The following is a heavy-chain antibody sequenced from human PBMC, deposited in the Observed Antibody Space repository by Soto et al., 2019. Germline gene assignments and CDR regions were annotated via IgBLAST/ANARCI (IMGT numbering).Heavy chain of an antibody. D-gene: IGHD2-15*01. CDR3: ARHGNDGSSKVYYYYYMDV. CDR2: IYYSGST. CDR1: GGSISSSSYY. Sequence: SETLSLTCTVSGGSISSSSYYWGWIRQPPGKGLEWIGSIYYSGSTYYNPSLKSRVTISVDTSKNQFSLKLSSVTAADTAVYYCARHGNDGSSKVYYYYYMDVWGKGTTVTVSS. J-gene: IGHJ6*03. V-gene: IGHV4-39*01.